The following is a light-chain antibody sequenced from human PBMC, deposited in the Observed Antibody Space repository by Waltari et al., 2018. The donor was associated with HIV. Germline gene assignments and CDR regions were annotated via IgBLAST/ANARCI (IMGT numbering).Light chain of an antibody. Sequence: QSVLTQPPSTSGTPGQRVTISCSGSSSNIGSNTVNWYQQLPGTAPKLRIYSNNQRPSGVPDRFADSKSGTSASLAISGLQSEDEADYYCAVWDDSLNGWVFGGGTKLTVL. CDR1: SSNIGSNT. CDR3: AVWDDSLNGWV. V-gene: IGLV1-44*01. J-gene: IGLJ2*01. CDR2: SNN.